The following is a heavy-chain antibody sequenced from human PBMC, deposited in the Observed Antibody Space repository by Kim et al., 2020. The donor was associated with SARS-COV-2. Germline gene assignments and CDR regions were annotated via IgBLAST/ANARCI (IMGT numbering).Heavy chain of an antibody. D-gene: IGHD6-6*01. CDR2: IYYSGST. V-gene: IGHV4-39*07. CDR1: GGSISSSSYY. Sequence: SETLSLTCTVSGGSISSSSYYWGWIRQPPGKGLEWIGSIYYSGSTYYNPSLKSRVTISVDTSKNQFSLKLSSVTAADTAVYYCARGSEYSSSPAFDYWG. CDR3: ARGSEYSSSPAFDY. J-gene: IGHJ4*01.